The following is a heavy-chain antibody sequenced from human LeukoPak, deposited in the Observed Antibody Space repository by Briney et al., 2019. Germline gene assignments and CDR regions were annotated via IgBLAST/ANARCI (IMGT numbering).Heavy chain of an antibody. Sequence: ASVKVSCKASGYTFTSYAMNWVRQAPGQGLEWMGWINTNTGNPTYAQGFTGRFVFSLDTSVSTAYLQISSLKAEDTAVYYCASLSYGDHSYYYYYYGMDVWGQGTTVTVSS. CDR1: GYTFTSYA. V-gene: IGHV7-4-1*02. CDR2: INTNTGNP. CDR3: ASLSYGDHSYYYYYYGMDV. D-gene: IGHD4-17*01. J-gene: IGHJ6*02.